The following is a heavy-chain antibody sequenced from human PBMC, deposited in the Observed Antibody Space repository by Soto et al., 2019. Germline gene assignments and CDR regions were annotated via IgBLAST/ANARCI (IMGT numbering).Heavy chain of an antibody. V-gene: IGHV3-74*01. CDR2: INDDGIRT. D-gene: IGHD3-3*01. J-gene: IGHJ2*01. Sequence: PGGSLRLSCAASGFTLSNFWMHWVRQVPWKGLVWVSRINDDGIRTKYADSVEGRLTISRDTAKNTLYLQMDSLRVEDTAVYYCARDHYYYDFWGGNPRGNFDPCGRGNLVTVSP. CDR3: ARDHYYYDFWGGNPRGNFDP. CDR1: GFTLSNFW.